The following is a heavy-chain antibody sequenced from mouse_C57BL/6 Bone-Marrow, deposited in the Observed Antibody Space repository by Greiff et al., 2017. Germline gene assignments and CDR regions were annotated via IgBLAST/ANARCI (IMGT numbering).Heavy chain of an antibody. D-gene: IGHD1-1*01. CDR3: ARIGYYGSLSWDY. V-gene: IGHV8-8*01. Sequence: QVTLKESGPGILQPSQTLSLTCSFSGFSLSTFGMGVGWIRQPSGKGLEWLAHIWWDDDKYYNPALKTRRTLSKDTSKNQVFLKIANVDTADTATYYCARIGYYGSLSWDYWGQGTTLTVSS. CDR1: GFSLSTFGMG. CDR2: IWWDDDK. J-gene: IGHJ2*01.